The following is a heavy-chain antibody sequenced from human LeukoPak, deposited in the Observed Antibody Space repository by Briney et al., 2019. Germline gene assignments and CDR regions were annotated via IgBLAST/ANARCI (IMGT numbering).Heavy chain of an antibody. CDR3: ARTIYYYESTSYFSDAFDV. V-gene: IGHV3-21*01. J-gene: IGHJ3*01. Sequence: GGSLRLSCAASGFTVSSNYMSWVRQAPGKGLDWVSSISPTSAYIYYQDSVKGRFTISRDDAKNSLYLEMDSLRAEDTAVYYCARTIYYYESTSYFSDAFDVWGQGTMVTVSS. D-gene: IGHD3-22*01. CDR1: GFTVSSNY. CDR2: ISPTSAYI.